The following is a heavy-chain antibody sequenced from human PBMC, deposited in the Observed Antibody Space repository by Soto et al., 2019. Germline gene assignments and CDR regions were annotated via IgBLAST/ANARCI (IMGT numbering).Heavy chain of an antibody. CDR3: ARPANTVADHFDL. D-gene: IGHD4-17*01. V-gene: IGHV5-51*01. CDR2: IYPSDSDT. J-gene: IGHJ4*02. CDR1: GSTFTIYW. Sequence: PGESLKISCQVSGSTFTIYWIGWVRQMPGKGMEWMGIIYPSDSDTRYSPSCQGQVTISADQSINTAYLQWDSLKASDTAIYYCARPANTVADHFDLWGQGTPVTVSS.